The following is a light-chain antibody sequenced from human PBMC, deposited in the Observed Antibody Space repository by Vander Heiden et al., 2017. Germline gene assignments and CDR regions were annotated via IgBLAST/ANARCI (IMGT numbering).Light chain of an antibody. CDR3: MQATHWPYT. CDR2: KVS. Sequence: DVVMTQSPLSLPVTLGQPASISCSSSQGLVYNDGNTYLSWFHQRPGRSPRRLIYKVSNRDSGVPDRFSGSGSASDFTLKISRVEAEDVGFYYCMQATHWPYTFGQGTKLEIK. V-gene: IGKV2-30*01. CDR1: QGLVYNDGNTY. J-gene: IGKJ2*01.